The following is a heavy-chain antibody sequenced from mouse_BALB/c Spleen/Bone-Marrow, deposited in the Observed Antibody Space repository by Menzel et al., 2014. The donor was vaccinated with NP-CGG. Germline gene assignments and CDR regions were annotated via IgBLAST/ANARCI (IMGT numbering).Heavy chain of an antibody. CDR3: TFLVKEDFAY. CDR2: FYPGNSDT. J-gene: IGHJ3*01. Sequence: EVQLQQSGTVLARPGASVKMSCKASGYSFTSYWMHWVKQRPGQGLEWIGAFYPGNSDTTYNQKFKGKAQLTAVTSASTAYMELSSLTNEDSAVYYCTFLVKEDFAYWGQGTLVTVSA. V-gene: IGHV1-5*01. CDR1: GYSFTSYW. D-gene: IGHD2-10*02.